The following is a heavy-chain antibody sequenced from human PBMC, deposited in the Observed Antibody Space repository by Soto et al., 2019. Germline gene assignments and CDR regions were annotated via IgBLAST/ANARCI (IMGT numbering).Heavy chain of an antibody. J-gene: IGHJ1*01. CDR2: ISSDGTTT. CDR3: VIQDCTNDVCLEAAVTVGGALES. V-gene: IGHV3-74*01. D-gene: IGHD2-8*01. CDR1: GFTFRKFW. Sequence: EVQLVQSGGGLAQPGKSLRLSCAASGFTFRKFWMHWVRQVPGKGPVWVSYISSDGTTTDYADSVKGRFTISRDNAKDTLYPQMDSLRAEDTAVYYCVIQDCTNDVCLEAAVTVGGALESWGQGTLVTVSS.